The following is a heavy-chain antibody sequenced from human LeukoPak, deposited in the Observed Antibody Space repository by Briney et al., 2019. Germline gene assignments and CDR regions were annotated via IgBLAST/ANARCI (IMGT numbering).Heavy chain of an antibody. V-gene: IGHV3-30*04. Sequence: GEFLRLSCVASGFSFSDYAMHWVRQAPGKGLEWVAVISADGRDKYYIDSVRGRFTISRDNSKTTVFLQMNSLEVEDTAVYYCARGLAAAGSYYFDYWGQGTLVTVSS. D-gene: IGHD6-13*01. CDR3: ARGLAAAGSYYFDY. J-gene: IGHJ4*02. CDR1: GFSFSDYA. CDR2: ISADGRDK.